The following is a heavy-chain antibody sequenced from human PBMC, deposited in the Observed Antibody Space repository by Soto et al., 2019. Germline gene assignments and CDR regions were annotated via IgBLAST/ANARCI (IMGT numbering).Heavy chain of an antibody. CDR3: ASLTGYCSGGACPRALDI. J-gene: IGHJ3*02. CDR2: IIPFVGIP. CDR1: GGTFSSYT. D-gene: IGHD2-15*01. V-gene: IGHV1-69*02. Sequence: SVKVSCKASGGTFSSYTISWVRQAPGQGLEWMGRIIPFVGIPNYAQKFQGRVTITADKSTSTAYLQVTGLRSEDTAVYYCASLTGYCSGGACPRALDIWGQGTMVTVSS.